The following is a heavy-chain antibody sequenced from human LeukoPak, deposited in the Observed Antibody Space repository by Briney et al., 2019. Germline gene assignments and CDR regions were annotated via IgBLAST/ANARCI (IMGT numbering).Heavy chain of an antibody. D-gene: IGHD3-3*01. CDR3: AKARLIRFWEWLPYS. J-gene: IGHJ4*02. V-gene: IGHV3-33*06. CDR1: GFTFSSYG. CDR2: IWYDGSNK. Sequence: PGGSLRLSCAASGFTFSSYGMHWVRQAPGKGLEWVEVIWYDGSNKYYADSVKGRFTISRDNSKNTLYLQMNSLRAEDTAVYYCAKARLIRFWEWLPYSWGQGTLVTVSS.